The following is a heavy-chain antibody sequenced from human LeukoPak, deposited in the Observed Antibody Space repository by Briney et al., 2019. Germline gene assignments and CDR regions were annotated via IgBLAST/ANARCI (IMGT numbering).Heavy chain of an antibody. V-gene: IGHV1-2*02. J-gene: IGHJ4*02. Sequence: ASVKVSCKASGYTFTGYYMHWVRQAPGQGLEWMGWINPNSGGTNYAQKFQGRVTMTRDTSISTAYMELSRLRSDDTAVYYCARDSGSSSTSFAVDYWGQGTLVTVSS. CDR3: ARDSGSSSTSFAVDY. CDR2: INPNSGGT. CDR1: GYTFTGYY. D-gene: IGHD6-6*01.